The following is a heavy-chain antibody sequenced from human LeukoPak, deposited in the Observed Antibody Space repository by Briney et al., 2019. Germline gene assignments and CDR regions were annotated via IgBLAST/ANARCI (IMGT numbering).Heavy chain of an antibody. CDR2: IYYSGNA. CDR1: GGSISSYY. CDR3: ARDMYQAYTHYYYMDV. Sequence: SETLSLTCTVSGGSISSYYWSWIRQPPGKGLEWIGYIYYSGNANYNLSLKSRVTISVDKPKNQFSLRLSSVTAADTAVYYCARDMYQAYTHYYYMDVWGKGTTVTVSS. D-gene: IGHD2-21*01. V-gene: IGHV4-59*01. J-gene: IGHJ6*03.